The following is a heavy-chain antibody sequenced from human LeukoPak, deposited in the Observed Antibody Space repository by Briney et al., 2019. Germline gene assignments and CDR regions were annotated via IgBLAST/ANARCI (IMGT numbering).Heavy chain of an antibody. Sequence: GGSLRLSCAASGFTFSSYAMHWVRQAPGKGLEWVAVISYDGSNKYYADSVKGRFTISGDNSKNTLYLQMNSLRAEDTAVYYCVRGALYYYYMDVWGKGTTVTVSS. CDR1: GFTFSSYA. V-gene: IGHV3-30*04. CDR3: VRGALYYYYMDV. J-gene: IGHJ6*03. D-gene: IGHD4/OR15-4a*01. CDR2: ISYDGSNK.